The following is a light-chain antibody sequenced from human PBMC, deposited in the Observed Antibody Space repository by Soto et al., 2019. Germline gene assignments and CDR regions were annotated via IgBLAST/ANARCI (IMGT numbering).Light chain of an antibody. CDR2: AAC. CDR3: QQYNNWPPYT. Sequence: ETVMTQSPATLSVSPGERAILSCRASQSVSGNLAWYQQKPGQAPRLLIYAACSRAAGIPPRFSGSGSGTEFTLTISSLQSEDFAVYYCQQYNNWPPYTFGQGTKLEIK. J-gene: IGKJ2*01. V-gene: IGKV3-15*01. CDR1: QSVSGN.